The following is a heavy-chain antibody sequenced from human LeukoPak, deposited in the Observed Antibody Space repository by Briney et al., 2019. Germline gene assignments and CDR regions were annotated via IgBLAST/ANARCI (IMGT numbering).Heavy chain of an antibody. CDR1: GFTFGDYA. CDR2: IRSKAYGGTT. J-gene: IGHJ5*02. Sequence: GGSLRLSCTASGFTFGDYAMSWVRQAPGKGLEWVGFIRSKAYGGTTEYAASVKGRFTISRDDSKSIAYLQMNSLKTEDTAVYYCTRSGYSDYDRPRAWGQGTLVTVSS. CDR3: TRSGYSDYDRPRA. D-gene: IGHD5-12*01. V-gene: IGHV3-49*04.